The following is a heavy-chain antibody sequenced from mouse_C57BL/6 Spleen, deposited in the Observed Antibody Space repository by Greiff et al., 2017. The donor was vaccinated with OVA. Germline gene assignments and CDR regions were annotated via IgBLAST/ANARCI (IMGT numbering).Heavy chain of an antibody. CDR3: ARQSYYGDFDV. Sequence: EVKVVESGGGLVQPGGSLKLSCAASGFTFSDYYMYWVRQTPEKRLEWVAYISNGGGSTYYPDTVKGRFTISRDNAKNTLYLQMSRLKSEDTAMYYCARQSYYGDFDVWGTGTTVTVSS. D-gene: IGHD2-12*01. CDR1: GFTFSDYY. CDR2: ISNGGGST. V-gene: IGHV5-12*01. J-gene: IGHJ1*03.